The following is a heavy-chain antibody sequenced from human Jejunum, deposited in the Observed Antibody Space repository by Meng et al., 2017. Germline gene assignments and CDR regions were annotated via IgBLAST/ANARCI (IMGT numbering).Heavy chain of an antibody. CDR2: ISLSGSP. V-gene: IGHV4-4*02. Sequence: PQESVPVLVNPSGTPSLPCGVYGGSISSSSWWSWVRQPPGKGLEWIGEISLSGSPSYNPSLRTRVTISIDTSRNQFSLSLSSVTAADTAVYYCARHGAAPYFDDWGQGSLVTVSS. CDR1: GGSISSSSW. D-gene: IGHD2-15*01. CDR3: ARHGAAPYFDD. J-gene: IGHJ4*02.